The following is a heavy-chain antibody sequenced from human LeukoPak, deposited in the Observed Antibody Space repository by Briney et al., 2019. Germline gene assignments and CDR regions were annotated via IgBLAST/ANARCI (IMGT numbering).Heavy chain of an antibody. J-gene: IGHJ4*02. Sequence: GGSLILSCAASGFTFSTYWMSWVRQAPGKGMEWVANIKQDGSEKYYVDSVKGRFTISRDNAKNSVYLQMNSLRGEDTAVYYCARGHYYFDYWGQGTLVAVSS. V-gene: IGHV3-7*04. CDR3: ARGHYYFDY. CDR1: GFTFSTYW. CDR2: IKQDGSEK.